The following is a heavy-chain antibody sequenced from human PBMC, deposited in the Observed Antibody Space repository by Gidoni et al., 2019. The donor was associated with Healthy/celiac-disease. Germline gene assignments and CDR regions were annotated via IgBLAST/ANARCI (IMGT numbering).Heavy chain of an antibody. V-gene: IGHV4-39*01. CDR2: SYYSGST. Sequence: QLQLQESGPGLVKPSETLSLTCTVSGGSISSSSYYWGWIRQPPGKGLAGIGISYYSGSTYYNPSLKSRVTISVDTSKNQFSLKLSSVTAADTAVYYCARHPVRDGYNCCADYWGQGTLVTVSS. CDR1: GGSISSSSYY. D-gene: IGHD5-12*01. J-gene: IGHJ4*02. CDR3: ARHPVRDGYNCCADY.